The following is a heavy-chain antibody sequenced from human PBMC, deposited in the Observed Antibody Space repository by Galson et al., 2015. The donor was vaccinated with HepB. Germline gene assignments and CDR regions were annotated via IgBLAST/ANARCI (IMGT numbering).Heavy chain of an antibody. CDR3: AREQIAVAGTIDY. V-gene: IGHV3-21*01. J-gene: IGHJ4*02. CDR2: ISSSSSYI. CDR1: GFTFSSYS. D-gene: IGHD6-19*01. Sequence: SLRLSCAASGFTFSSYSMNWVRQAPGKGLEWVSSISSSSSYIYYADSVKGRFTISRDNAKNSLYLQMNSLRAEDTAVYYCAREQIAVAGTIDYWGQGTLVTVSS.